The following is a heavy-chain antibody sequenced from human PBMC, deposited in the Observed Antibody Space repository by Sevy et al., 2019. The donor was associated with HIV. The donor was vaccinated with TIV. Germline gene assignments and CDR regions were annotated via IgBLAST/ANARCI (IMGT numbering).Heavy chain of an antibody. CDR1: GGSITSLY. V-gene: IGHV4-59*08. CDR2: IYYNGHI. CDR3: AGENAWGRGYS. D-gene: IGHD1-26*01. J-gene: IGHJ4*02. Sequence: SETLSLTCTVSGGSITSLYWNWIRQPPGKGLEWIANIYYNGHINYNPSPKSRVTLSLDTSKNQFSLRQRSVTAADTAMYYCAGENAWGRGYSWGQGTLVTVSS.